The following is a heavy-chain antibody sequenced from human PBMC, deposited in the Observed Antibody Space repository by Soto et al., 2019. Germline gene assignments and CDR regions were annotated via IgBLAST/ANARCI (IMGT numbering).Heavy chain of an antibody. Sequence: QVQLVQSGAEVKKPGSSVKVSCKTSGGTFRTSAISWVRQAPGQGLEWMGGIMPVFPTPDYAQKFQGRVTIAADGSTGTAYTELTTLRSARTPVQSRARDKGRQQLGGDYYCITDVWGQGTTVTVSS. CDR3: ARDKGRQQLGGDYYCITDV. CDR2: IMPVFPTP. V-gene: IGHV1-69*12. J-gene: IGHJ6*01. D-gene: IGHD3-3*02. CDR1: GGTFRTSA.